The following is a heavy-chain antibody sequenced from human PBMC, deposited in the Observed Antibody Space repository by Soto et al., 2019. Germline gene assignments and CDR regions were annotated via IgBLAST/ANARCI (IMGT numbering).Heavy chain of an antibody. CDR3: TRAPSYGAFAI. CDR1: GYTFTSYY. D-gene: IGHD4-17*01. J-gene: IGHJ3*02. Sequence: VASVKVSCKASGYTFTSYYIHWVRQAPGQGLEWMGIINPSGGSTTYAQKFQGRVTMTRDTSTSTVYMELSSLRSEDTAVYYCTRAPSYGAFAIWGQGTMVTVPS. CDR2: INPSGGST. V-gene: IGHV1-46*03.